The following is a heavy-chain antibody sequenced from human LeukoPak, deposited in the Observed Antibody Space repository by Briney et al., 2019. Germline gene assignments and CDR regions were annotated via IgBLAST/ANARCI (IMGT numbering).Heavy chain of an antibody. J-gene: IGHJ5*02. CDR1: GYTFTGYY. CDR3: ARDKLGLGELSLYDQ. V-gene: IGHV1-2*02. Sequence: ASVKVSCKASGYTFTGYYIHWVRQAPGQGLEWMGWIHSNSGGTNYAQKFQGRVTMTRDTSISTAYMELSRLRSDDTAMYYCARDKLGLGELSLYDQWGQGTLVTVFS. CDR2: IHSNSGGT. D-gene: IGHD3-16*02.